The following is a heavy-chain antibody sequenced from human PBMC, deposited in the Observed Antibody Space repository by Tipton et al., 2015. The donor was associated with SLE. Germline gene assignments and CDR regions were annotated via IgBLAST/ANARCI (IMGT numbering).Heavy chain of an antibody. J-gene: IGHJ3*02. CDR2: ISSSSSYI. Sequence: SLRLSCAASGFTFSSFGMNWVRQAPGKGLEWVSSISSSSSYIYYADSVKGRFTISRDNAKNSLYLQMNSLRAEDTAVYYCARDLWFGELGYAFDIWGQGTMVTVSS. D-gene: IGHD3-10*01. V-gene: IGHV3-21*01. CDR3: ARDLWFGELGYAFDI. CDR1: GFTFSSFG.